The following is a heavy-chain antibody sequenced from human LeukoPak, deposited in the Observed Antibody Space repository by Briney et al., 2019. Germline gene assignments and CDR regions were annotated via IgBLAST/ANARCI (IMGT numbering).Heavy chain of an antibody. CDR2: ISWNSGSI. D-gene: IGHD6-13*01. V-gene: IGHV3-9*01. CDR3: AKATAAADYYYYYGMDV. J-gene: IGHJ6*02. CDR1: GFTFDDYA. Sequence: GGSLRLSCAASGFTFDDYAMHWVRQAPGKGLEWVSGISWNSGSIGYADSVRGRFTISRDNAKNSLYLQMNSLRAEDTALYYCAKATAAADYYYYYGMDVWGQGTTVTVS.